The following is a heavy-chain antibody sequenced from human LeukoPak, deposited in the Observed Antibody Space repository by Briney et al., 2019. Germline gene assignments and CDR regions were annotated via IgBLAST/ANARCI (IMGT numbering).Heavy chain of an antibody. CDR3: ARGGEFCSSTSCRGQIDY. CDR2: IYYSGST. J-gene: IGHJ4*02. V-gene: IGHV4-59*12. D-gene: IGHD2-2*01. CDR1: GGSISSYY. Sequence: SETLSLTCTVSGGSISSYYWSWIRQPPGKGLEWIGYIYYSGSTNYNPSLKSRVTISVDTSKNQFSLQLNSVTPEDTAVYYCARGGEFCSSTSCRGQIDYWGQGTLVTVSS.